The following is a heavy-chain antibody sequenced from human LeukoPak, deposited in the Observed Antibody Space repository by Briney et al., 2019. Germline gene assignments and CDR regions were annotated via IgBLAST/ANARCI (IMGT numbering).Heavy chain of an antibody. D-gene: IGHD3-22*01. CDR2: IYYSGST. CDR1: GGSISNNYYY. J-gene: IGHJ5*02. CDR3: ARDRAPYDSSGYYNWFDP. Sequence: SETLSLTCTVSGGSISNNYYYWGWIRQPPGKGLEWIGSIYYSGSTYYNPSLKSRVTISVDTSKNQFSLKLSSVTAADTAVYYCARDRAPYDSSGYYNWFDPWGQGTLVTVSS. V-gene: IGHV4-39*07.